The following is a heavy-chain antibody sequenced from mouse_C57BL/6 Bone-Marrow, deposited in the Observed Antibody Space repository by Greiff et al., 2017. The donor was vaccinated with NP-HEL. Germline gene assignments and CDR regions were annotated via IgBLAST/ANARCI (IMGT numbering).Heavy chain of an antibody. J-gene: IGHJ2*01. CDR2: INPNCGTT. CDR3: ARSITTVVASFDY. V-gene: IGHV1-39*01. D-gene: IGHD1-1*01. Sequence: EVQLQQSGPELVKPGASVKISCKASGYTFTDYNMNWVKQSNGKSLEWIGGINPNCGTTSYNQKFKGKATLTVDQSSSTAYMQLNSLTSEDSAVYYCARSITTVVASFDYWGQGTPLTVSS. CDR1: GYTFTDYN.